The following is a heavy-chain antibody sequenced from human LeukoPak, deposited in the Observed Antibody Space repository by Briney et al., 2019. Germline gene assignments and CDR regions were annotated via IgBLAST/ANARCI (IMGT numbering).Heavy chain of an antibody. CDR2: ISSNGGST. CDR1: GFTFSSYA. V-gene: IGHV3-64D*06. D-gene: IGHD2-2*02. CDR3: ARDGGPANEDIVVVPAAILVPGDYGMDV. Sequence: GGSRRLSCSASGFTFSSYAMHWVRQAPGKGLEYVSAISSNGGSTYYADSVRGRFTISRDNSKNTLNLQMSSLRAEDTAVYYCARDGGPANEDIVVVPAAILVPGDYGMDVWGQGTTVTVSS. J-gene: IGHJ6*02.